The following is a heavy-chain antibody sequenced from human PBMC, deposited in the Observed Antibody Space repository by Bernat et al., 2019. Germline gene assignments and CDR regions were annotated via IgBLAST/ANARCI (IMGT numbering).Heavy chain of an antibody. V-gene: IGHV4-59*08. J-gene: IGHJ4*02. Sequence: QVQLQESGPGLVKPSGTLSLTCAVSGGSISSYYWSWIRQPPGKGLEWIGYIYYSGSTNYNPSLKSRVTISVDTSKNQFSLKLSSVTAADTAVYYCARHVGGYSYGSEIDYWGQGTLVTVSS. CDR1: GGSISSYY. CDR3: ARHVGGYSYGSEIDY. D-gene: IGHD5-18*01. CDR2: IYYSGST.